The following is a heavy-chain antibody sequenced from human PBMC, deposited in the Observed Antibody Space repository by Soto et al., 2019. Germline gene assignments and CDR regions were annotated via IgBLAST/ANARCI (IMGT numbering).Heavy chain of an antibody. CDR1: GYTFTSYY. CDR2: INPSGGST. CDR3: ARASSGYYSYFDY. D-gene: IGHD3-22*01. Sequence: ASVKVSCKGSGYTFTSYYMHWVRQAPGQGLEWMGIINPSGGSTSYAQKFQGRVTMTRDTSTSTVYMDLSSLSSEDTAVYYCARASSGYYSYFDYWGQGTLVTVSS. V-gene: IGHV1-46*01. J-gene: IGHJ4*02.